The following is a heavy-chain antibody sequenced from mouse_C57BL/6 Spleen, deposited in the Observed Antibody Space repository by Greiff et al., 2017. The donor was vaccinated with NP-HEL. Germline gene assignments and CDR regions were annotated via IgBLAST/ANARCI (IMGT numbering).Heavy chain of an antibody. J-gene: IGHJ4*01. Sequence: EVKVVESGGGLVQPGGSLKLSCAASGFTFSDYYMYWVRQTPEKRLEWVAYISNGGGSTYYPDTVKGRFTISRDNAKNTLYLQMSRLKSEDTAMYYCARQRDYDDYAMDYWGQGTSVTVSS. V-gene: IGHV5-12*01. CDR2: ISNGGGST. CDR3: ARQRDYDDYAMDY. CDR1: GFTFSDYY. D-gene: IGHD2-4*01.